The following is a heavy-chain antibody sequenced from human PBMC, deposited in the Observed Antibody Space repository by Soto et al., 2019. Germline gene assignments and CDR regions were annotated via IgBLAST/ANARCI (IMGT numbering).Heavy chain of an antibody. D-gene: IGHD7-27*01. Sequence: QVQLQESGPGLVKPSQTLSLTCTVSGDSISSRDYCWGWIRQSPDKGLQWIGHTYDGGNTYNNPTLTSRVSITVDTSKNQFFLELNSVSVADTAAYYCTRGPSGDKVDYWGQGTLVTASS. V-gene: IGHV4-30-4*01. CDR1: GDSISSRDYC. CDR2: TYDGGNT. J-gene: IGHJ4*02. CDR3: TRGPSGDKVDY.